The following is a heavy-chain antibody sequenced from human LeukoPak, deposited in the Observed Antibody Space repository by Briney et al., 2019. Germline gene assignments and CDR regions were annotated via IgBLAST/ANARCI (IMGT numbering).Heavy chain of an antibody. D-gene: IGHD6-13*01. CDR3: ARDRHSSSWYGYYFDY. CDR1: GGSISSYY. CDR2: IYNSGST. V-gene: IGHV4-59*01. J-gene: IGHJ4*02. Sequence: NASETLSLTCTVSGGSISSYYWSWIRQPPGKGLEWIGYIYNSGSTNYNPSLKSRVTISVDTSQNQFSLKLSSVTAADTAVYYCARDRHSSSWYGYYFDYWGQGTLVTVSS.